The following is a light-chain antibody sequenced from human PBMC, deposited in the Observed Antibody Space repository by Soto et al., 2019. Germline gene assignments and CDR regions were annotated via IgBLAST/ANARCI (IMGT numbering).Light chain of an antibody. J-gene: IGLJ3*02. CDR2: EVS. CDR3: SSYTSSSTGV. V-gene: IGLV2-14*01. CDR1: SSDVGGYNY. Sequence: QSALTQPASVSGSPGQSITISCTGTSSDVGGYNYVSWYQQHPGKAPKLMIYEVSNRPSGVSNRFSGSKSGNTASLTISGLQAEAEADYYCSSYTSSSTGVFGGGTKLTVL.